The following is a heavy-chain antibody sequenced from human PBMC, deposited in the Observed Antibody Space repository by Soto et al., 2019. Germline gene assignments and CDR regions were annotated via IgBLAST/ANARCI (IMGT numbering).Heavy chain of an antibody. CDR3: AREPLAHSYFDL. Sequence: SETLSLTCTVSGGSIGGYYWSWIRQPAGKGLEWIGRMYNSERTNYNPSLKSRVTMSMDTSKNQFSLRLTSVTAADTAVYFCAREPLAHSYFDLWGQGTLVTVSS. CDR1: GGSIGGYY. CDR2: MYNSERT. J-gene: IGHJ4*02. V-gene: IGHV4-4*07.